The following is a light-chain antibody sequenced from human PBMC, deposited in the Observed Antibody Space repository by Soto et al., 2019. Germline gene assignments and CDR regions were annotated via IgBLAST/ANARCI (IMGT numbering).Light chain of an antibody. J-gene: IGLJ1*01. V-gene: IGLV2-14*01. CDR3: GSYTTSNTRQIV. CDR2: DVS. Sequence: QSVLTQPASVSGSPGQSITISCTGTSSDVGGYNYVSWYQQHPGKAHKFIIYDVSNRPSGVSNRFSGSKSGNTASLTISGLQAEDEADYYCGSYTTSNTRQIVFGTGTKVTVL. CDR1: SSDVGGYNY.